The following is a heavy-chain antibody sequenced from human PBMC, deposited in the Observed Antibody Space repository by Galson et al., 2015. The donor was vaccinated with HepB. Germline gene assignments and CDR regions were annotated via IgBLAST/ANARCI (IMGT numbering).Heavy chain of an antibody. CDR1: GVTVSSNY. Sequence: SLRLSCAASGVTVSSNYMSWVRQAPGKGLEWVSIIYSGGSTYYADSVKGRFTISSDNSKNTLYLQMNILRAEDTAVYYCARGRIAASGTYDYWGQGTLVTVSS. CDR3: ARGRIAASGTYDY. D-gene: IGHD6-13*01. V-gene: IGHV3-53*01. CDR2: IYSGGST. J-gene: IGHJ4*02.